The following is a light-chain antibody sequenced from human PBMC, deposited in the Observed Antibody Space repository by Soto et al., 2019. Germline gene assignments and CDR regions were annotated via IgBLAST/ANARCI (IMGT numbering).Light chain of an antibody. J-gene: IGLJ1*01. CDR2: DVS. CDR1: SSDVGGYNY. Sequence: QSALTQAASVSGSPGQSITISCTGTSSDVGGYNYVSWHQQHPGKAPKLTIYDVSSRPSGVSNRFSASKSGNTASLTISGLQAEDEADYYCTSYTSSGTYVFGTGTKVTVL. CDR3: TSYTSSGTYV. V-gene: IGLV2-14*01.